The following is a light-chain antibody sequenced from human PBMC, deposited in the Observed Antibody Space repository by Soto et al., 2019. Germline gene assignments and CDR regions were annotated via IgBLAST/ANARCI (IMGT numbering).Light chain of an antibody. Sequence: QSVLTQPPSASGTPGQRVTISCSGSNSNIGSNTVNWYQQLPGTAPKLLIYDNNKRPSGVPGRFSDSKSGTSASLAISGLQSEDEADYYCASWDDSLYGVVFGGGTKVTVL. CDR1: NSNIGSNT. CDR3: ASWDDSLYGVV. V-gene: IGLV1-44*01. J-gene: IGLJ2*01. CDR2: DNN.